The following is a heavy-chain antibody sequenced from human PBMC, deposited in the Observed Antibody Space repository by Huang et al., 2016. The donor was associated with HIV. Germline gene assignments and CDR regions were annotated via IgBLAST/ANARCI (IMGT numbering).Heavy chain of an antibody. J-gene: IGHJ6*03. CDR3: ARGLILGYCSGGSCPVRVHYYYMDV. V-gene: IGHV1-8*02. D-gene: IGHD2-15*01. Sequence: QVQLVQSGAEVKKPGASVKVSCKASGYTFTSYDINWVRQATGQGLEWMGWRKPTIGTSGYAQKFQGRVTISRNTSITTAYMELSSLRSEDTAVYYCARGLILGYCSGGSCPVRVHYYYMDVWGKGTTVTVSS. CDR2: RKPTIGTS. CDR1: GYTFTSYD.